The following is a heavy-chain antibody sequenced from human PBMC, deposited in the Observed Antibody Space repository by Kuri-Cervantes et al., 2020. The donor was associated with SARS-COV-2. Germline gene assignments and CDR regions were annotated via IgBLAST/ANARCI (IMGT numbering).Heavy chain of an antibody. CDR2: IYSGGST. V-gene: IGHV3-53*01. D-gene: IGHD2-2*01. CDR1: GFTVSSNY. Sequence: GESLKISCAASGFTVSSNYMSRVRQAPGKGLEWVSVIYSGGSTYYADSVKGRFTISRDNSKNTLYLQMNSLRAEDTAVYYCARVRMPAYYFDYWGQGTLVTVSS. J-gene: IGHJ4*02. CDR3: ARVRMPAYYFDY.